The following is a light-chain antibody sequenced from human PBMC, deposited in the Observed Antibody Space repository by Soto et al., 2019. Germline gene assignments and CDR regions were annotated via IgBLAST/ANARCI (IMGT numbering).Light chain of an antibody. CDR1: QSITYW. CDR2: DAS. V-gene: IGKV1-5*01. J-gene: IGKJ1*01. CDR3: QQFNTFWWT. Sequence: DIQMTQSPSTLSASVGDRVPITCRASQSITYWLAWYQQKPGKAPKLLIYDASTLKSGVPSRFSGSGSGTEFTLTISSLQPEDFATYYCQQFNTFWWTFGQGTKVDIK.